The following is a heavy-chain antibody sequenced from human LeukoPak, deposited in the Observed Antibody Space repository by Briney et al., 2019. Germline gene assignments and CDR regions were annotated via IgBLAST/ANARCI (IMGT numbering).Heavy chain of an antibody. J-gene: IGHJ4*02. Sequence: PGGSLRLSCAASGFTFSSYGMSWVRQAPGKGLEWVSAISGSGGSTYYADSVKGRFTISRDNSKNTLYLQMNSLRAEDTAVYYCANLLWFGELSTRQLGYWGQGTLVTVSS. CDR2: ISGSGGST. V-gene: IGHV3-23*01. D-gene: IGHD3-10*01. CDR3: ANLLWFGELSTRQLGY. CDR1: GFTFSSYG.